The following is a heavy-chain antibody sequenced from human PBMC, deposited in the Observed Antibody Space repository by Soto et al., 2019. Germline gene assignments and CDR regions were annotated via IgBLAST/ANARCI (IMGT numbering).Heavy chain of an antibody. Sequence: QVQLQQWGAGLLKPSETLSLTCAVYGGSFSGYYWSWIRQPPGKGLEWIGEINHSGSTNYNPSLTSRVTISVDTSKNQFSLKLSSVTAADTAVYYCARGRTYYYDSSGYYARTYYFDYWGQGTLVTVSS. CDR3: ARGRTYYYDSSGYYARTYYFDY. CDR2: INHSGST. D-gene: IGHD3-22*01. V-gene: IGHV4-34*01. CDR1: GGSFSGYY. J-gene: IGHJ4*02.